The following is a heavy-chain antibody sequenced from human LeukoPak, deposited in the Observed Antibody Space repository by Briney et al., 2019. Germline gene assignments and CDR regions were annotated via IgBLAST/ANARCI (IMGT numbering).Heavy chain of an antibody. V-gene: IGHV4-59*01. Sequence: ASETLSLTCTVSGGSISSYYWSWIRQPPGKGLEWIGYIYYSGSTNYNPSLKSRVTISVDTSKNQFSLKLSSVTAADTAVYYCARSVYTTSSHPYFFDYWGQGTLVTVSS. CDR1: GGSISSYY. CDR3: ARSVYTTSSHPYFFDY. CDR2: IYYSGST. D-gene: IGHD2-8*01. J-gene: IGHJ4*02.